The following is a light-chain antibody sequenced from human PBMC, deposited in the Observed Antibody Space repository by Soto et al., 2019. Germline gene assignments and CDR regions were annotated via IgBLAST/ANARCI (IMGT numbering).Light chain of an antibody. J-gene: IGLJ2*01. Sequence: QSVLTQPPSASGTPGQRVTISCSGSSSNIGSYTVNWFQQLPGTAPKLLIYSNDQRPSGVPDRFSGSKSGTSASLAISGLQSEDESDCYCAAWDDSLNGRVVFGGGTKLTVL. V-gene: IGLV1-44*01. CDR1: SSNIGSYT. CDR2: SND. CDR3: AAWDDSLNGRVV.